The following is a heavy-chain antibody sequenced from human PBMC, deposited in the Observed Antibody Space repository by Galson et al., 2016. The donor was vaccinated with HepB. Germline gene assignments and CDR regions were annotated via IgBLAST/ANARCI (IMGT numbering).Heavy chain of an antibody. J-gene: IGHJ3*02. V-gene: IGHV1-69*01. D-gene: IGHD2-15*01. CDR2: IIPIFGTA. CDR3: ARPGGEIVVVVAATYSDAFDI. Sequence: SGGTFSSYAISWVRQAPGQGLEWMGGIIPIFGTANYAQKFQGRVTITADESTSTAYMELSSLRSEDTAVYYCARPGGEIVVVVAATYSDAFDIWGQGTMVTVSS. CDR1: GGTFSSYA.